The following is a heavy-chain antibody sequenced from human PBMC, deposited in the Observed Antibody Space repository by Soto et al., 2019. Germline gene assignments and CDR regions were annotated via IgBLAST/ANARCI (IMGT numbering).Heavy chain of an antibody. CDR1: GESISSSSYY. D-gene: IGHD2-21*02. CDR2: IYYTCRT. J-gene: IGHJ4*02. CDR3: ARQRTTVVTQAYFDH. Sequence: PSETLSLTGIVSGESISSSSYYWGWIRQPLRKGLEWIGSIYYTCRTYNNPSLKSRVTISRDTSKTQFSLKLSSVTATDTAVYSCARQRTTVVTQAYFDHWGKVPLVAVSS. V-gene: IGHV4-39*01.